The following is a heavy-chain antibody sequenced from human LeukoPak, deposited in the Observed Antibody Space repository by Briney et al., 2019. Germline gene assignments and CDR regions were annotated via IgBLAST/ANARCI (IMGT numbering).Heavy chain of an antibody. Sequence: GESLTLSCKISGFTLSNYWMHWVRHAPGERLVWVAPSSGVGANTHYADSVRGRFTISRDNGNNILSLHMNGLRADDAALYFCARGRATEVPHYYDYFMDVWGTGTTVIVSS. D-gene: IGHD2-21*02. CDR2: SSGVGANT. J-gene: IGHJ6*03. CDR3: ARGRATEVPHYYDYFMDV. CDR1: GFTLSNYW. V-gene: IGHV3-74*01.